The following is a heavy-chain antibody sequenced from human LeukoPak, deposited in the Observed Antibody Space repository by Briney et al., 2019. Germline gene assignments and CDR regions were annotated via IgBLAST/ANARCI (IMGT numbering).Heavy chain of an antibody. J-gene: IGHJ4*02. V-gene: IGHV3-23*01. Sequence: GGSLRLSCAASGFIFSSYGMGWVRQAPGKGLEWVSTIIGSSTTTYYADSVTGRFTISRDNPKNTLYLQMNSLRAEDTAVYYCAKASEFSYASVLGYFDYWGQGALVTVSS. D-gene: IGHD5-18*01. CDR1: GFIFSSYG. CDR3: AKASEFSYASVLGYFDY. CDR2: IIGSSTTT.